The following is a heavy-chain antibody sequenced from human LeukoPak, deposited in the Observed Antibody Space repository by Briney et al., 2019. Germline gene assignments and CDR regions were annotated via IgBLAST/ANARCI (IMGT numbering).Heavy chain of an antibody. CDR3: AKEVVVVITTPTEAGFDY. D-gene: IGHD3-22*01. CDR1: GFTFSSYA. Sequence: GGTLRLSCAASGFTFSSYAMSWVRQAPGKGLEWVSAISGSGGGTYYADSVKGRFTISRDNSKNTLYLQMNSLRAEDTAVYYCAKEVVVVITTPTEAGFDYWGQGTLVTVSS. V-gene: IGHV3-23*01. CDR2: ISGSGGGT. J-gene: IGHJ4*02.